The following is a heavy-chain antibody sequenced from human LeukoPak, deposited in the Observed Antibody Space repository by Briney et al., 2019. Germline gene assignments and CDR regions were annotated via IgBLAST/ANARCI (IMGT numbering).Heavy chain of an antibody. D-gene: IGHD1-1*01. Sequence: VASVKVSCKSSGGTFSSYAISWVRQAPGQGLEWMGRIIPILGIANYAQKFQGRVTITADKSTSTAYMELSSLRSEDTAVYYCARAGSGTPRPSDPWGQGTLVTVSS. V-gene: IGHV1-69*04. CDR2: IIPILGIA. CDR3: ARAGSGTPRPSDP. J-gene: IGHJ5*02. CDR1: GGTFSSYA.